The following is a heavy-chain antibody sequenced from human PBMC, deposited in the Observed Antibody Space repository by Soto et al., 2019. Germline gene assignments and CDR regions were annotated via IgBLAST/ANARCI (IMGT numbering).Heavy chain of an antibody. Sequence: PSLKSRVTMSVDTSKNQFSLKLSSVTAADTAVYYCATVRGFWFEPWGQGTLVTVSS. D-gene: IGHD6-25*01. CDR3: ATVRGFWFEP. J-gene: IGHJ5*02. V-gene: IGHV4-34*01.